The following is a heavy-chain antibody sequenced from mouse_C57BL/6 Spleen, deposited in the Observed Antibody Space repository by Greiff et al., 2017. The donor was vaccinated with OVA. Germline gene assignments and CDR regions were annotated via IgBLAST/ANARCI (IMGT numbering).Heavy chain of an antibody. J-gene: IGHJ4*01. CDR1: GFTFNTYA. D-gene: IGHD1-1*01. CDR3: VREGIYYYSSNYAMDY. V-gene: IGHV10-3*01. Sequence: EVQRVESGGGLVQPKGSLKLSCAASGFTFNTYAMHWVRQAPGKGLEWVARIRSKSSNYATYYADSGKDRLTISRDYSPSMLYLQMNNLITEHTAMYYGVREGIYYYSSNYAMDYWGQGTSVTVSS. CDR2: IRSKSSNYAT.